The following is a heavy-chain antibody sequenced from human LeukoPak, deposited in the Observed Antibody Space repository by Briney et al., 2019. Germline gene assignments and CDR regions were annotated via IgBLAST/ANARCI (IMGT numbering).Heavy chain of an antibody. V-gene: IGHV4-59*12. CDR2: ISYSKSA. CDR3: ARGLVDYELPKGYIDY. D-gene: IGHD4-17*01. CDR1: GFTFSSYG. Sequence: GSLRLSCAASGFTFSSYGMSWVRQAPGKGLEWIGTISYSKSAYYNTSLKSRVTISVDTSKSQFSLKLRSVTAADTAVYFCARGLVDYELPKGYIDYWGQGTLVTVSS. J-gene: IGHJ4*02.